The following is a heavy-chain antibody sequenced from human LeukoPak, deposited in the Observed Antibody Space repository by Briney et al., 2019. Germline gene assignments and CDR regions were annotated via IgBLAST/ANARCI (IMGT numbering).Heavy chain of an antibody. CDR2: ISGSGGST. CDR1: GFTFSTYG. V-gene: IGHV3-23*01. CDR3: ARDHLRYYDSTPDY. J-gene: IGHJ4*02. D-gene: IGHD3-22*01. Sequence: GGTLRLSCAASGFTFSTYGMSWVRQAPGKGLEWVSAISGSGGSTYYADSVKGRFTISRDNSKNTLYLQMNSLRAEGTAVYYCARDHLRYYDSTPDYWGQGTLVTVSS.